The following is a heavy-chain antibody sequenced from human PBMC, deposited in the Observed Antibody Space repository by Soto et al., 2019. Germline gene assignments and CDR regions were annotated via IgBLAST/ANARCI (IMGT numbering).Heavy chain of an antibody. CDR3: AHRVLRAVFGLVTTTAIYFDF. V-gene: IGHV2-5*02. CDR2: IYWDDDK. J-gene: IGHJ4*02. Sequence: QITLNESGPTVVKPTETLTLTCTFSGFSLTTSGVGVGWVRQSPGKAPEWLAFIYWDDDKRYSTSLKSRLTITKHTSKNQAVRTMANVDPADTATYYCAHRVLRAVFGLVTTTAIYFDFWGQGTPVVVSS. CDR1: GFSLTTSGVG. D-gene: IGHD3-3*01.